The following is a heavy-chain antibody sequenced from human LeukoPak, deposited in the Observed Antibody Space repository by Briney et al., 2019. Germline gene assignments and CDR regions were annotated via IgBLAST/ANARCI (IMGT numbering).Heavy chain of an antibody. CDR2: INPNSGGT. CDR3: ARAHPRTLSGSYYGY. CDR1: GYTFTGYY. D-gene: IGHD1-26*01. J-gene: IGHJ4*02. V-gene: IGHV1-2*06. Sequence: ASVKVSCKASGYTFTGYYMHWVRQAPGQGLEWMGRINPNSGGTNYAQKFQGRVTMTRDTSISTAYMELSRLRSDDTAVYYCARAHPRTLSGSYYGYWGQGTLVTVSS.